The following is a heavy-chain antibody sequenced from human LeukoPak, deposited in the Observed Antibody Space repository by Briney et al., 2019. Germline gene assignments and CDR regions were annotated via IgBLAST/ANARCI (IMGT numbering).Heavy chain of an antibody. D-gene: IGHD5-24*01. Sequence: GGSLRLSCAASEFSFSNFAMYWVRQAPGKGLEWLAVISYDGSIRYYADSVKGRFITSRDNSKNTLYLQMNSLRVEDTAVYYCARDLDDYNDFPPIFQYWGQGTQVIVSS. CDR2: ISYDGSIR. V-gene: IGHV3-30-3*01. CDR1: EFSFSNFA. J-gene: IGHJ1*01. CDR3: ARDLDDYNDFPPIFQY.